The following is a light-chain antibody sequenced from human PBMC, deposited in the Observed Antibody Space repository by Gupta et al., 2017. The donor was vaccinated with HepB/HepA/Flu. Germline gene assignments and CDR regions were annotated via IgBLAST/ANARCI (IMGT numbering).Light chain of an antibody. CDR3: QQANKFPYT. CDR1: AGVSGW. Sequence: DVQMTQSPSSVSASIGDTVTITCRASAGVSGWLAWYQQKPGKAPKLLISSAFTLQSGVPSRFSGTGSGTDFALTITNLQPDDYATYYCQQANKFPYTFGPGTTVDVK. V-gene: IGKV1-12*02. J-gene: IGKJ3*01. CDR2: SAF.